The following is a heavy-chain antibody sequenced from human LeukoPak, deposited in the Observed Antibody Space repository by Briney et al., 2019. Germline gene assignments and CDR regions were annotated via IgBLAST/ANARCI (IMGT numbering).Heavy chain of an antibody. Sequence: PGGSLRLSCAASGFTFTTYGMHWVRQAPGKGLQWVAFIAHDESNKYYADSVKGRFTISRDNSKNTLYLQMNSLRSEDTAVYYCARGSYCSGGSCYSYYYYYMDVWGKGTTVTVSS. V-gene: IGHV3-30*02. J-gene: IGHJ6*03. CDR3: ARGSYCSGGSCYSYYYYYMDV. CDR2: IAHDESNK. CDR1: GFTFTTYG. D-gene: IGHD2-15*01.